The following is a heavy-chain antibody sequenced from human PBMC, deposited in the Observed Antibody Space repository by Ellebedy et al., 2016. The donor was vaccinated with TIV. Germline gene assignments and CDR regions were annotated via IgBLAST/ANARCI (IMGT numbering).Heavy chain of an antibody. CDR3: ARRSRGPSYYFDY. Sequence: GESLKISCAASGFTFSSYSMNWVRQAPGKGLEWVSYISSSSTIYYADSVKGRFTISRDNAKNSLYLQLSSLRAEDTAVYYCARRSRGPSYYFDYWGQGALVTVSS. J-gene: IGHJ4*02. V-gene: IGHV3-48*04. CDR2: ISSSSTI. D-gene: IGHD3-10*01. CDR1: GFTFSSYS.